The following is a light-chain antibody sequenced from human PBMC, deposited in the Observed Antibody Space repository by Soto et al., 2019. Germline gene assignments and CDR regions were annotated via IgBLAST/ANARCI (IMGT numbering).Light chain of an antibody. CDR1: NSDVGGHNY. CDR2: EVS. Sequence: QSALTQPASVSGSPGQSITISCAGTNSDVGGHNYVSWYQHHPGRAPKLILYEVSNRPSGVSSRFSGSKSGDTASLTISGLQAEDEADYYCDSYTANNVLFGGGTKLTVL. V-gene: IGLV2-14*01. CDR3: DSYTANNVL. J-gene: IGLJ2*01.